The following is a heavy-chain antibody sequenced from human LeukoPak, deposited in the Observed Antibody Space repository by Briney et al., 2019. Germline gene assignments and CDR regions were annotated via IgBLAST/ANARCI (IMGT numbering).Heavy chain of an antibody. CDR3: ARDGQRWPIYY. V-gene: IGHV3-48*03. CDR2: ISSNGSNT. CDR1: GFTFSSYE. J-gene: IGHJ4*02. D-gene: IGHD6-19*01. Sequence: TGGSLRLSCAASGFTFSSYEMIWVRQAPGKGLEWISYISSNGSNTYYADSLKGRFTISRDNAKNSLHLQMNSLRAEDTAVYYCARDGQRWPIYYWGQGTLVTVSS.